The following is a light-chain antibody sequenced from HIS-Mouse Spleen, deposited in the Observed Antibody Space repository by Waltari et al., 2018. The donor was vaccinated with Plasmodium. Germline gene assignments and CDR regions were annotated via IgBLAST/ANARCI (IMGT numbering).Light chain of an antibody. J-gene: IGLJ3*02. Sequence: SYELTQPPSVSVSPGQTARITCSGDALPKKYAYWYQQKSCQAPVMVIYEDSKRPSGIPGRFSCSSSGTMATLTISGAQVEDEADYYCYSTDSSGNHRVFGGGTKLTVL. CDR2: EDS. CDR1: ALPKKY. V-gene: IGLV3-10*01. CDR3: YSTDSSGNHRV.